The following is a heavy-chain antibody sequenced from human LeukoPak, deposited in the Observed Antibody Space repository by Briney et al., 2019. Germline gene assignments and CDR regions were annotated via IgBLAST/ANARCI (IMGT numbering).Heavy chain of an antibody. D-gene: IGHD5-18*01. J-gene: IGHJ4*02. CDR2: IKRDGSEK. V-gene: IGHV3-7*01. CDR1: GFTFSNYW. Sequence: GGSLRLSCAASGFTFSNYWMTWVRQAPGKGLEGVTNIKRDGSEKYYVDSVKGRFTISRDNAKNSLYLRMNSLRAEDTGVYYCAKRDDLGAYSYPDYWGQGTLVTVSS. CDR3: AKRDDLGAYSYPDY.